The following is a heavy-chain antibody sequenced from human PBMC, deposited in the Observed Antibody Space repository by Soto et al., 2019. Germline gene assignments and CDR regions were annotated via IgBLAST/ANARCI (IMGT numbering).Heavy chain of an antibody. CDR2: INPNNGDT. J-gene: IGHJ4*02. Sequence: ASVKVSCKASGYTFTDYYIHWVRQAPGQGLEWMGCINPNNGDTNYAQKFQGRVTMTEDTSTNTAYMELSSLRSEDTAVYYCATVSRWLQFRYFDYWGQGTLVTVSS. CDR1: GYTFTDYY. D-gene: IGHD5-12*01. CDR3: ATVSRWLQFRYFDY. V-gene: IGHV1-2*02.